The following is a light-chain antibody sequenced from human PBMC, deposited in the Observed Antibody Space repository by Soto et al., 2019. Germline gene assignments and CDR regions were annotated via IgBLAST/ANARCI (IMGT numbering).Light chain of an antibody. CDR2: AAS. CDR3: QQSYSTPFT. CDR1: QSMSRY. Sequence: DIQMTQSPSSLSASVGDRVTITCRASQSMSRYLNWYQQKPGKAPKLLIYAASSLQSGVPSRFSGSGSGTDFTLTISILQPEDFATYYCQQSYSTPFTFGPGTKVDIK. J-gene: IGKJ3*01. V-gene: IGKV1-39*01.